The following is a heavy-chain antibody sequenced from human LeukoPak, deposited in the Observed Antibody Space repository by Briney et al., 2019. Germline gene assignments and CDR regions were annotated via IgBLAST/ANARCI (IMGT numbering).Heavy chain of an antibody. CDR2: ISWNSGSI. D-gene: IGHD1-26*01. CDR1: GFTFDDYA. Sequence: GGSLRLSCAASGFTFDDYAMHWVRQAPGKGLEWVSGISWNSGSIGYADSVKGRFTISRDNAKNSLYLQMNSLRAEDTALYYCAKEGYSVSYYWGQGTLVTVS. CDR3: AKEGYSVSYY. J-gene: IGHJ4*02. V-gene: IGHV3-9*01.